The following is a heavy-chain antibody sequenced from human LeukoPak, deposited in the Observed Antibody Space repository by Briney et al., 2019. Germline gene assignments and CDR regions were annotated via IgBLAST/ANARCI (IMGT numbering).Heavy chain of an antibody. D-gene: IGHD1-26*01. V-gene: IGHV3-21*01. CDR2: ISSSSSYI. Sequence: GGSLSCSCAASGFTFSSYSRKWVGQAQGKGLEWVSSISSSSSYIYYADSVKGRFTISRDNAKNSLYLQMNSLRAEDTAVYYCAGLSGSFDWGQGTLVTVSS. CDR1: GFTFSSYS. CDR3: AGLSGSFD. J-gene: IGHJ4*02.